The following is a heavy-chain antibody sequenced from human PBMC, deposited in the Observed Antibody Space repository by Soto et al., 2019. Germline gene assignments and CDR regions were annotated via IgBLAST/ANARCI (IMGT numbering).Heavy chain of an antibody. Sequence: QVQLVQSGAEVKKPGASVKVSCKASGYTFTSYDINWVRQATGQGLEWMGWMNPNSGNTGYAQKFKGRVTMTRNTSISTAYRELSSLRSEDTAVYYCARESRIAAADTDYWGQGTLVTVSS. J-gene: IGHJ4*02. CDR2: MNPNSGNT. CDR1: GYTFTSYD. D-gene: IGHD6-13*01. V-gene: IGHV1-8*01. CDR3: ARESRIAAADTDY.